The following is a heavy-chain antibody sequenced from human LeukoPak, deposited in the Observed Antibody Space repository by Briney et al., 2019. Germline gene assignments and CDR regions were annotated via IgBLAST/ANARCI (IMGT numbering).Heavy chain of an antibody. CDR1: GFTFSSYA. D-gene: IGHD3-9*01. CDR3: AKARNMKSQYLDES. Sequence: PGRSLRLSCAASGFTFSSYAMHRVRQAPGKGLEWVAVISYDGSNKYYADSVRGRFTITRDNSRSILYLQMRSLRAGDTAVYYCAKARNMKSQYLDESWGQGTLVSVAS. J-gene: IGHJ4*02. V-gene: IGHV3-30-3*01. CDR2: ISYDGSNK.